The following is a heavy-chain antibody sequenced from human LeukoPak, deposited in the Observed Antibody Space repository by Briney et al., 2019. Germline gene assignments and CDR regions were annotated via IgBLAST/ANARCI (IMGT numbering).Heavy chain of an antibody. Sequence: GGSLRLSCAASGFTFSSSWMHWVRQAPGKGLEYVSAISNDGARRYCADSVKGRFTISRDNSKNTLYLQMSSLRAEDTAVYYCASGYGSGPYYKGYFDYWGQGTLVTVSS. V-gene: IGHV3-64D*09. CDR3: ASGYGSGPYYKGYFDY. CDR1: GFTFSSSW. CDR2: ISNDGARR. D-gene: IGHD3-10*01. J-gene: IGHJ4*02.